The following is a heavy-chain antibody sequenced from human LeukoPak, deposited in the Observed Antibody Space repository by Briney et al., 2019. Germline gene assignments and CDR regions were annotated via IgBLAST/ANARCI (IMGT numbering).Heavy chain of an antibody. V-gene: IGHV4-34*01. CDR3: ARRSGYSYFQH. CDR1: GGSFSGYY. Sequence: SETLSLTCAVYGGSFSGYYWSWIRQPPGKGLEWIGEINHSGSTNYNPSLKSRVTISVDTSRNQFSLKLSSVTAADTAVYYCARRSGYSYFQHWGQGTLVTVSS. D-gene: IGHD3-3*01. CDR2: INHSGST. J-gene: IGHJ1*01.